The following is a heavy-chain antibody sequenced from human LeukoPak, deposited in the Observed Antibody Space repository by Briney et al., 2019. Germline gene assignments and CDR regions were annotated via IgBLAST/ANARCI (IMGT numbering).Heavy chain of an antibody. Sequence: PGGSLRLSCAASGFTFSNYAMNWVRQAPGKGLEWVSTISGGGSTYYADSVKGRFTISRDDAKSTLYLQMNSLRAEDTAVYYCARSGWPYYFDYWGQGTLVTVSS. CDR1: GFTFSNYA. CDR3: ARSGWPYYFDY. V-gene: IGHV3-23*01. D-gene: IGHD3-22*01. J-gene: IGHJ4*02. CDR2: ISGGGST.